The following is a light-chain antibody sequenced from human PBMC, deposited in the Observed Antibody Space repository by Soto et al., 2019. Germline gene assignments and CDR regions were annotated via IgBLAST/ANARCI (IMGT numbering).Light chain of an antibody. Sequence: QSVLTQPPSASGTPGQRVTISCSGSSSNIGSNYVYWYQHLPGTAPKLLIYRNNQRPSGVPDRFSGSKSGTSASLAISGLRSEDEADYYCCSYAGSYTLWVFGGGTKLTVL. V-gene: IGLV1-47*01. CDR2: RNN. CDR3: CSYAGSYTLWV. CDR1: SSNIGSNY. J-gene: IGLJ3*02.